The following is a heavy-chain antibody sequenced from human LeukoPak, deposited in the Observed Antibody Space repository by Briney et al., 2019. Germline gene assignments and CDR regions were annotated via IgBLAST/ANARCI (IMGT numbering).Heavy chain of an antibody. CDR2: IQLDETDK. J-gene: IGHJ4*02. V-gene: IGHV3-7*01. Sequence: GGSLRLSCAASGFTFSSYGMTWVRQAPRKGLEGVANIQLDETDKYYVNSVNGRFTISTDNPQNSLYLQMSSLRDEDTAVYYCAREEEGWPWVDYWGQGTLVTVFS. CDR1: GFTFSSYG. CDR3: AREEEGWPWVDY.